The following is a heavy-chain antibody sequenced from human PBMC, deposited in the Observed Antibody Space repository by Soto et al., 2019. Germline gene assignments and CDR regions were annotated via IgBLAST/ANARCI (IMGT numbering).Heavy chain of an antibody. Sequence: EVQLVESGGGLVKPGGSLRLSCAASGFTFSNAWMSWVRQAPGKGLEWVGRIKSKTDGGTTDYAAPVKGRFTISRDDSKNTLYLQMNSLKTEDTAVYYCTGPLYFSSTSCYASEYYFDYWGQGTLVTVFS. CDR3: TGPLYFSSTSCYASEYYFDY. J-gene: IGHJ4*02. V-gene: IGHV3-15*01. CDR1: GFTFSNAW. CDR2: IKSKTDGGTT. D-gene: IGHD2-2*01.